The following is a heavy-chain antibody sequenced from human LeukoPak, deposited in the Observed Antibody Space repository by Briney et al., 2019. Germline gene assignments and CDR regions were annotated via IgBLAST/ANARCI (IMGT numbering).Heavy chain of an antibody. J-gene: IGHJ2*01. CDR3: AKWWIPDWYFDL. V-gene: IGHV3-13*04. CDR1: GFTFSSYD. D-gene: IGHD2-15*01. CDR2: IGAAGDT. Sequence: GGSLRLSCAASGFTFSSYDIHWVRQGTGKGLEWVSGIGAAGDTYYPGSVKGRFTISRDNSKNTLYLQMNSLRAEDTAVYYCAKWWIPDWYFDLWGRGTLVTVSS.